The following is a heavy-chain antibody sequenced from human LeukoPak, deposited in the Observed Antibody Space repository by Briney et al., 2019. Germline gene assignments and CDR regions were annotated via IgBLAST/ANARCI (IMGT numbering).Heavy chain of an antibody. CDR3: AKALRDSSGFYIYYGMDV. CDR1: GFTFDDYA. Sequence: GRSLRLSCAASGFTFDDYAMYWVRQAPGKGLEWVSGITWNSRIVAYADSVKGQFTISRDNAKNSLYLQMNSLRAEDTALYYCAKALRDSSGFYIYYGMDVWGQGTTVTVAS. D-gene: IGHD3-22*01. J-gene: IGHJ6*02. V-gene: IGHV3-9*01. CDR2: ITWNSRIV.